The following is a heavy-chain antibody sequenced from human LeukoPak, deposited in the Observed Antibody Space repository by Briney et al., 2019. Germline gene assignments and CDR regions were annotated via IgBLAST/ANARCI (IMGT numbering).Heavy chain of an antibody. CDR2: ISAYNGNT. CDR1: GYTFTSYG. J-gene: IGHJ3*02. Sequence: ASVKVSCKASGYTFTSYGISWVRQAPGQGLEWMGWISAYNGNTNYAQKLQGRVTMTTDTSTSTAYMELRSLRSDDTAVYYCASEAVMITFGGVIVGDAFDIWGQGTMVTVSS. CDR3: ASEAVMITFGGVIVGDAFDI. V-gene: IGHV1-18*01. D-gene: IGHD3-16*02.